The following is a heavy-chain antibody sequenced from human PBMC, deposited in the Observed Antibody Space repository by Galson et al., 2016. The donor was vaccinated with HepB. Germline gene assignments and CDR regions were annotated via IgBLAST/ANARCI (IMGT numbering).Heavy chain of an antibody. J-gene: IGHJ3*02. CDR2: THPGDSDT. D-gene: IGHD2-8*01. Sequence: QSGAEVKKPGESLQISCKGFGYNFTNYWIAWVRQMPGKGLEWMAITHPGDSDTRCGPSFQGQVTISVDKSISTAFLQWSSLKASDTGMSYCARQQWAQVPDDAFDIWGQGTMVTVSS. V-gene: IGHV5-51*01. CDR3: ARQQWAQVPDDAFDI. CDR1: GYNFTNYW.